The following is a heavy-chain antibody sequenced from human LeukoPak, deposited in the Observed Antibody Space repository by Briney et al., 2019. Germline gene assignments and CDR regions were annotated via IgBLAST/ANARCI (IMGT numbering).Heavy chain of an antibody. CDR3: AIVTYYYDSSGYLDY. CDR1: GYTFTSYG. V-gene: IGHV1-18*01. CDR2: ISAYNGNT. Sequence: ASVKVSCKASGYTFTSYGISRVRQAPGQGLEWMGWISAYNGNTNYAQKLQGRVTMTTDTSTSKAYMELRSLRSDDTAVYYCAIVTYYYDSSGYLDYWGQGTLVTVSS. J-gene: IGHJ4*02. D-gene: IGHD3-22*01.